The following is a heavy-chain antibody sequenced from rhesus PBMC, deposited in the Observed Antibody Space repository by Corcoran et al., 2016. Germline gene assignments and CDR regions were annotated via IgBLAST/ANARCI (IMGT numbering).Heavy chain of an antibody. CDR1: GGSMNSGPYC. CDR2: ISYMRTT. J-gene: IGHJ4*01. Sequence: QVQLQASGPGLVKPSETLSLNCAVSGGSMNSGPYCWTWIRPPPGQVLEWIGPISYMRTTTYNPSLKRRVAVSKTTSNNQFTLNLNSVTAADTAVYYCARFLYNWGWYYFDYWGQGVLVTVSS. V-gene: IGHV4-122*02. D-gene: IGHD6-31*01. CDR3: ARFLYNWGWYYFDY.